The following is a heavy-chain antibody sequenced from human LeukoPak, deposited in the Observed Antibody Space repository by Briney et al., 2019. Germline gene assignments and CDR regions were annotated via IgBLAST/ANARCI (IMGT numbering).Heavy chain of an antibody. CDR1: GYTFTNCY. D-gene: IGHD6-13*01. V-gene: IGHV1-46*01. J-gene: IGHJ4*02. Sequence: ASVKVSCKASGYTFTNCYMHWVRQAPGQGLEWMGIFNPDGGSATYTQRFQARVTMTRDTSTSTAYMELSSLRFDDTAVYYCARGGSSTWDFDYWGQGTLVTVSS. CDR3: ARGGSSTWDFDY. CDR2: FNPDGGSA.